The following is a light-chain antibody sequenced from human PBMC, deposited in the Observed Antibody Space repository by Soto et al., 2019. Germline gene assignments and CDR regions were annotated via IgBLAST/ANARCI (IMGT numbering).Light chain of an antibody. CDR1: QGVSRW. J-gene: IGKJ1*01. Sequence: DIQMTQSPSTLAASVGDRVTITCRASQGVSRWLAWYQQKPGKAPKLLIYDASILESGVPSRFTGSGSGTEFTLTISSLQPSDFATYFCQQYNGYLWTFGQGTKVEI. CDR3: QQYNGYLWT. V-gene: IGKV1-5*01. CDR2: DAS.